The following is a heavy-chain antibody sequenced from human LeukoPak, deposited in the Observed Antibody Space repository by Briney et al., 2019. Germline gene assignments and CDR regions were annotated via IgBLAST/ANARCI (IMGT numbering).Heavy chain of an antibody. D-gene: IGHD5-12*01. J-gene: IGHJ5*02. CDR2: MNPNSGNT. CDR1: GYTFTSYD. CDR3: ARRIQWGNWFDP. Sequence: ASVKVSCKASGYTFTSYDINWVRQAAGQGLEWMGWMNPNSGNTGYAQKFQGRVTMTRNTSISTAYMELSSLRSEDTAVYYCARRIQWGNWFDPWGQGTLVTVSS. V-gene: IGHV1-8*01.